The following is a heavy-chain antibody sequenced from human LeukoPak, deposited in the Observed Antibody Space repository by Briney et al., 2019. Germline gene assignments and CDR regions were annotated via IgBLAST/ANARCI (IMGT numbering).Heavy chain of an antibody. D-gene: IGHD5-12*01. V-gene: IGHV4-59*01. Sequence: NPSETLSLTCTLSGGSISTYYWSWIRQPPGKALEWLGYIYHSGSTNYNPSLKSRVTISVDTSKNQFSLKLSSVTAADTAVYYCARGGGYASPIGYWGQGALVTVSS. CDR2: IYHSGST. CDR1: GGSISTYY. CDR3: ARGGGYASPIGY. J-gene: IGHJ4*02.